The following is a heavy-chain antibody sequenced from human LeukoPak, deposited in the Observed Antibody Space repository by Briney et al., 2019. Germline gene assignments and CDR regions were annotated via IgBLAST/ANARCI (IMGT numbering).Heavy chain of an antibody. CDR2: ISSSSSYI. V-gene: IGHV3-21*01. Sequence: GGSLRLSCAASGLTFSSYSMNWVRQAPGKGLEWVSSISSSSSYIYYADSVKGRFTISRDNAKNSLYLQMNSLRAEDTAVYYCARKYCGGDCYVSFFWYMDVWGKGTTVTVSS. CDR3: ARKYCGGDCYVSFFWYMDV. CDR1: GLTFSSYS. D-gene: IGHD2-21*02. J-gene: IGHJ6*03.